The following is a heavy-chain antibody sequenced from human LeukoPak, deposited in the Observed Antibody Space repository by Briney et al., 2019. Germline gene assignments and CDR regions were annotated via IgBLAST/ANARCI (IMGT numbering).Heavy chain of an antibody. J-gene: IGHJ4*02. Sequence: TLSLTCTVSGGSISSGGYYWSWIRQPPGKGLEWIGYIYHSGSTYYNPSLKSRVTISVDRSKNQFSLKLSSVAAADTAVYYCASGSRSLYFDYWGQGTLVTVSS. CDR1: GGSISSGGYY. V-gene: IGHV4-30-2*01. D-gene: IGHD1-26*01. CDR3: ASGSRSLYFDY. CDR2: IYHSGST.